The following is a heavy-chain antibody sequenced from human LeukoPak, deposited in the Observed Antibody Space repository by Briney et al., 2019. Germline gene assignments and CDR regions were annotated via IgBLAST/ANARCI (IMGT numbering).Heavy chain of an antibody. V-gene: IGHV1-3*01. CDR2: INAGNGKT. Sequence: GASVKVSCKASGYGFSDYAVQWVRQAPGQRLEWMGWINAGNGKTKYSQKFQDRVTITRDTSATTAYLDLSSLRSEDTAVYYCARARWTSTVTTYYLDYWGQGALVTVSS. CDR1: GYGFSDYA. CDR3: ARARWTSTVTTYYLDY. D-gene: IGHD4-17*01. J-gene: IGHJ4*02.